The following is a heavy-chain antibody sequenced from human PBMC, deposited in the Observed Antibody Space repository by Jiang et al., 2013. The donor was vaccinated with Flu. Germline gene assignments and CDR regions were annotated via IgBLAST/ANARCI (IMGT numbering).Heavy chain of an antibody. Sequence: GSGLVKPSQTLSLTCAVSGGSISSGSHSWNWVRQPPGKGLEWIGHVFSSGSTSYNPSFRSRSTISLDTSKNQFSLRLDSVTAADTAVYFCARMWWDSFDWPVDYDYGLTSGAKGP. J-gene: IGHJ6*02. V-gene: IGHV4-30-4*07. CDR2: VFSSGST. CDR3: ARMWWDSFDWPVDYDYGLTS. D-gene: IGHD3-9*01. CDR1: GGSISSGSHS.